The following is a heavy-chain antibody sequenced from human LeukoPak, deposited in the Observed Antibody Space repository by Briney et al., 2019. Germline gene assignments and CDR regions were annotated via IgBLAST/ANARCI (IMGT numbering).Heavy chain of an antibody. J-gene: IGHJ4*02. CDR3: ANAAGSYYNVFDY. CDR1: GGSISSSSYY. CDR2: IYYSGST. Sequence: TSETLSLTCTVSGGSISSSSYYWGWIRQPPGKGLEWIGSIYYSGSTYYNPSLKSRVTISVDTSKNQFSLKLSSVTAADTAVYYCANAAGSYYNVFDYWGQGTLVTVSS. V-gene: IGHV4-39*01. D-gene: IGHD3-10*01.